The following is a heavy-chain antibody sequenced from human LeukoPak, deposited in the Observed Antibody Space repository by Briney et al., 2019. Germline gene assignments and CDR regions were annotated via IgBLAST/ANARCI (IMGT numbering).Heavy chain of an antibody. CDR3: ARSRSTPFDAFDI. CDR2: ISYDGSNK. J-gene: IGHJ3*02. Sequence: GGSLRLSCAASGFTFSSYAMHWVRQAPGKGLEWVAVISYDGSNKYYADSVKGRFTISRDNSKNTLYLQMDSLRAEDTAVYYCARSRSTPFDAFDIWGQGTMVTVSS. V-gene: IGHV3-30-3*01. CDR1: GFTFSSYA.